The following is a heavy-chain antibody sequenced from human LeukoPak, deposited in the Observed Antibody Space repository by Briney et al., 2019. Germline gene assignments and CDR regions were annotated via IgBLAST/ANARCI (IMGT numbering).Heavy chain of an antibody. D-gene: IGHD2/OR15-2a*01. J-gene: IGHJ4*02. CDR3: ARGSLHSDY. Sequence: SETLSLTCAVYGGSFSGYYWSWIRQPPGKGLEWIGEINHSGSTYYNPSLKSRVTISVDTSKNQFSLKLSSVTAADTAVYYCARGSLHSDYWGQGTLVTVSS. CDR1: GGSFSGYY. CDR2: INHSGST. V-gene: IGHV4-34*01.